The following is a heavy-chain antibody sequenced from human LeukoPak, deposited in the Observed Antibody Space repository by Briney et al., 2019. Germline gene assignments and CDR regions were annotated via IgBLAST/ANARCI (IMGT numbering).Heavy chain of an antibody. J-gene: IGHJ4*02. Sequence: GGSLRLSCAASGFTFTNYAMSWVRQAPGKGLDWVSAISGSGGSTYYADSVKGRFTISRDNSKNTLYLQMNSLRAEDTAVYYCAKAQWRDYYGSGSYPFDYWGQGTLVTVSS. CDR3: AKAQWRDYYGSGSYPFDY. CDR2: ISGSGGST. D-gene: IGHD3-10*01. V-gene: IGHV3-23*01. CDR1: GFTFTNYA.